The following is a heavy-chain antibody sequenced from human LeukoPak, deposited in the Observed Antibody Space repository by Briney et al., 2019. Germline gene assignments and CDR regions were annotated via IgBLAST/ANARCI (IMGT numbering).Heavy chain of an antibody. CDR2: IIPIFGTA. CDR3: ARGDSSGYSLAY. CDR1: GGTFSSYA. V-gene: IGHV1-69*13. Sequence: GASVKVSCKASGGTFSSYAISWVRQAPGQGLEWMGGIIPIFGTANYAQKSQGRVTVTADESTSTAYMELSSLRSEDTAVYYCARGDSSGYSLAYWGQGTLVTVSS. J-gene: IGHJ4*02. D-gene: IGHD3-22*01.